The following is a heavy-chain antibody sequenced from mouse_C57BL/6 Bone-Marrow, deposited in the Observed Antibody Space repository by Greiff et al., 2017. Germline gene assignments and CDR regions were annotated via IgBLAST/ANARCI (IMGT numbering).Heavy chain of an antibody. CDR2: INPSSGYT. J-gene: IGHJ1*03. CDR3: ARRMLPWYFDV. V-gene: IGHV1-4*01. D-gene: IGHD2-12*01. Sequence: VQLQQSGAELARPGASVKMSCKASGYTFTSYTMHWVKQRPGQGLEWIGYINPSSGYTKYNQKFKDKATLTADKSSSTAYMQLSSLTSEDSAVYYCARRMLPWYFDVGGTGTTVTVSS. CDR1: GYTFTSYT.